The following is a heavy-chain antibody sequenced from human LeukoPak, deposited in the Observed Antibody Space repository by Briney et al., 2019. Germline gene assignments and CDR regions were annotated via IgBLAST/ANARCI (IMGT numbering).Heavy chain of an antibody. J-gene: IGHJ4*02. CDR2: SYGGGSA. CDR3: ARGSGSSGYYYTLPFDY. Sequence: GGSLRLSCAASGFTVSSNYMSWVRQAPGRGLEWVSLSYGGGSAYYADSVKGRFTISRDNSKNTLYLQMNSLRADDTAVYYCARGSGSSGYYYTLPFDYWGQGALVTVSS. D-gene: IGHD3-22*01. CDR1: GFTVSSNY. V-gene: IGHV3-53*01.